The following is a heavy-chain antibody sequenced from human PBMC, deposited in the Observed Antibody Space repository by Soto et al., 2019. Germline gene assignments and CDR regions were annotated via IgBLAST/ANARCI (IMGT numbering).Heavy chain of an antibody. J-gene: IGHJ4*02. CDR1: GGTFSSYA. CDR2: IIPIFGTA. Sequence: QVQLVQSGAAVKKPGSSVKVSCKASGGTFSSYAISWVRQAPGQGLEWMGGIIPIFGTANYAQKFQGRVTITADESTSTAYRELSSLRSEDTAVYYCARGGFEWERPRPTHFDYWGQGTLVTVSS. CDR3: ARGGFEWERPRPTHFDY. V-gene: IGHV1-69*12. D-gene: IGHD1-26*01.